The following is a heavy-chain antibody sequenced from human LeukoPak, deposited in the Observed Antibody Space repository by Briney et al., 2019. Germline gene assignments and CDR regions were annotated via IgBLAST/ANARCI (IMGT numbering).Heavy chain of an antibody. Sequence: RASVKVSCKASGYTFTGYYMHWVRQAPGQGLEWMGWISAYNGNTNYAQKLQGRVTMTTDTSTSTAYMELRSLRSDDTAVYYCASFPYGPWGQGTLVTVSS. CDR3: ASFPYGP. CDR1: GYTFTGYY. CDR2: ISAYNGNT. D-gene: IGHD2/OR15-2a*01. J-gene: IGHJ5*02. V-gene: IGHV1-18*04.